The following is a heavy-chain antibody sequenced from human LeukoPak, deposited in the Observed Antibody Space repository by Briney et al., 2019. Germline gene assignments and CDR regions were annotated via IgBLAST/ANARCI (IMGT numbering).Heavy chain of an antibody. Sequence: AASVKVSCKASGYTFTIYGISWVRQAPGQGLEWMGWISAYNGNTNYAQKLQGRVTMTTDTSTSTAYMELRSLRSDDTAVYYCARDGQLVPFWYYYYGMDVWGQGTTVTVSS. J-gene: IGHJ6*02. CDR1: GYTFTIYG. D-gene: IGHD6-6*01. CDR2: ISAYNGNT. V-gene: IGHV1-18*01. CDR3: ARDGQLVPFWYYYYGMDV.